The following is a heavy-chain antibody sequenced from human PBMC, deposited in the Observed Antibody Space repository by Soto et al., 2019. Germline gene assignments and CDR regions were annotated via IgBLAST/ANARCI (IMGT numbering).Heavy chain of an antibody. CDR3: AKFFVETGSNSGWPGSFHY. J-gene: IGHJ4*02. Sequence: EVQLLESGGGLVQPGRSLRLSCAASGFTFSNYAISWVRQAPGQGLDWVSAISGSGGTTYYADSVKGRFTISRDNSKNTLFLQMNSLRAEDAAVYYCAKFFVETGSNSGWPGSFHYWGPGTLVTVSS. CDR2: ISGSGGTT. V-gene: IGHV3-23*01. D-gene: IGHD6-25*01. CDR1: GFTFSNYA.